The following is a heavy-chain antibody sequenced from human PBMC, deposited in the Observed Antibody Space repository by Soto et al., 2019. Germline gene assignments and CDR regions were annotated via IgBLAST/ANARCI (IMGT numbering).Heavy chain of an antibody. D-gene: IGHD3-9*01. V-gene: IGHV1-8*01. J-gene: IGHJ6*03. CDR1: GYTFTSYD. Sequence: GASVKVSCKASGYTFTSYDINWVRQATGQGLEWMGWMNPNSGNTGYAQKFQGRVTMTRNTSISTVYMELSSLRSEDTAVFYCVSSNDILTGYPDYYYMDVWGKGTTVTVSS. CDR3: VSSNDILTGYPDYYYMDV. CDR2: MNPNSGNT.